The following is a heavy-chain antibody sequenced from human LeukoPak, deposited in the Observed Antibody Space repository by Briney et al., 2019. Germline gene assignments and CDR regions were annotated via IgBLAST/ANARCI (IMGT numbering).Heavy chain of an antibody. V-gene: IGHV4-61*02. Sequence: KSSETLSLTCTVSGGSIGSGNYYWSWIRQPAGKGLEWIGRIFTSGSTNYNPSLQSRVTISVDTSKNQVSLKVSSVTAADTAVYYCAGDRPDDSSRSYDAFDIWGQGTMVTVSS. CDR2: IFTSGST. J-gene: IGHJ3*02. CDR1: GGSIGSGNYY. CDR3: AGDRPDDSSRSYDAFDI. D-gene: IGHD6-13*01.